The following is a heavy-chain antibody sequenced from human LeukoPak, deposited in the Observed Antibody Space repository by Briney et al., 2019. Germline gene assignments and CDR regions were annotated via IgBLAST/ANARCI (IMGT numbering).Heavy chain of an antibody. CDR3: ARMTFIVPWFDP. V-gene: IGHV3-48*03. CDR1: GFTFRSYE. Sequence: PGGSLRLSCAASGFTFRSYEMNWVRQAPGKGLEWVSYISSSGSTIYYADSVKGRFTISRDNAKNSLFLQMNSLRVEDTALYYCARMTFIVPWFDPWGQGTLVTVSS. CDR2: ISSSGSTI. D-gene: IGHD2/OR15-2a*01. J-gene: IGHJ5*02.